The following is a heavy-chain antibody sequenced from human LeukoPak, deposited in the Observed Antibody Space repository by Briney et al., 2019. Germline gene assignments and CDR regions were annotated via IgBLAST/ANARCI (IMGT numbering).Heavy chain of an antibody. V-gene: IGHV4-34*01. CDR3: ARGRYFNWLLAFDY. CDR1: GGSFSGYY. CDR2: INHSGST. D-gene: IGHD3-9*01. Sequence: SERLSLTCAVYGGSFSGYYWSWIRQPPGKGLEWIGEINHSGSTNYNPSLKSRVTISVDTSKNQFSLNLNSVTAADTAVYYCARGRYFNWLLAFDYWGQGTLVTVSS. J-gene: IGHJ4*02.